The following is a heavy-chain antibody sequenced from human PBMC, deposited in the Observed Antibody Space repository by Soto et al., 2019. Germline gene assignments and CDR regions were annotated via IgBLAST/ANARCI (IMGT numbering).Heavy chain of an antibody. J-gene: IGHJ4*02. CDR3: AKDRSSWYGPRYFDY. CDR1: GFTFSSYA. CDR2: ISGSGGST. Sequence: GGSLRLSCAASGFTFSSYAMSWVRQAPGKGLEWVSAISGSGGSTYYEDSVKGRFTISRDNSKNTLYLQMNSLRAEDTAVYYCAKDRSSWYGPRYFDYWGQGTLVTVSS. D-gene: IGHD6-13*01. V-gene: IGHV3-23*01.